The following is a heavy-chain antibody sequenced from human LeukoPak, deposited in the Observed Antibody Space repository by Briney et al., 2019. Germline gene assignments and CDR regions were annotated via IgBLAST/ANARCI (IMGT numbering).Heavy chain of an antibody. CDR2: ISAYNGNT. CDR1: GYTFTSYG. V-gene: IGHV1-18*01. J-gene: IGHJ3*02. Sequence: SVKVSCKASGYTFTSYGISWVRQAPGQGLEWMGWISAYNGNTNYAQKLQGRVTMTKDTSTSTAYMELRSLRSDDTAVYYCARDGKDIVVVVAAIGNAFDIWGQGTMVTVSS. D-gene: IGHD2-15*01. CDR3: ARDGKDIVVVVAAIGNAFDI.